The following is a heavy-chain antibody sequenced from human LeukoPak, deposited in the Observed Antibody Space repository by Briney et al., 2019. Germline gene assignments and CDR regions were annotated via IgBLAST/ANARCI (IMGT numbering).Heavy chain of an antibody. CDR3: VSDSSGCDY. CDR1: GFTFSSYG. D-gene: IGHD3-22*01. J-gene: IGHJ4*02. Sequence: GGSLRLSCAASGFTFSSYGLHWFRQAPGKGLEWVAVIYSGGSTNYADSVKGRFTISRDNSKNTLYLLMNSLRAEDTAVYYCVSDSSGCDYWGQGTLVTVSS. V-gene: IGHV3-66*01. CDR2: IYSGGST.